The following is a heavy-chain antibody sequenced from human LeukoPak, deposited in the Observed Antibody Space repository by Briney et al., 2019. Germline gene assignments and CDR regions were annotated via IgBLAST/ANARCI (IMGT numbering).Heavy chain of an antibody. V-gene: IGHV3-30*18. CDR2: ISYDGSNK. D-gene: IGHD1-26*01. J-gene: IGHJ4*02. CDR3: AKDGSGSYDYLDY. CDR1: GFTFSSYA. Sequence: GGSLRLSCAAPGFTFSSYAMHWVRQAPGKGLEWVAVISYDGSNKYYADSVKARFTISRDNSKNTLYLQMNSLRAEDTAVYYCAKDGSGSYDYLDYWGQGTLVTVSS.